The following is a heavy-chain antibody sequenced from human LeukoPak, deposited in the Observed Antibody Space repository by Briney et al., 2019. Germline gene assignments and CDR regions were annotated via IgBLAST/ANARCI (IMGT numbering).Heavy chain of an antibody. V-gene: IGHV4-61*02. CDR1: GGSISSDNYY. Sequence: SETLSLTCTVSGGSISSDNYYWTWIRQPAGKGLEWIGRIYTSGSTNYNPSLKSRVTISVDTSKNQFSLKLSSVTAADTAVYYCARDLGQWELPYTYNWFDPWGQGTLVTVSS. CDR3: ARDLGQWELPYTYNWFDP. D-gene: IGHD1-26*01. J-gene: IGHJ5*02. CDR2: IYTSGST.